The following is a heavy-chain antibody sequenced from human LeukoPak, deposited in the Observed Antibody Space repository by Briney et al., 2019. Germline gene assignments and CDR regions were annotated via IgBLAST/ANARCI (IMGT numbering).Heavy chain of an antibody. J-gene: IGHJ4*02. V-gene: IGHV3-7*01. CDR3: ATDRDNSDWQKRFDS. D-gene: IGHD2-21*02. CDR2: INQDASEI. Sequence: GGSLRLSCAASGFTFSTYWMNWYRQAPGKGLEWVGNINQDASEINYVDSVRGRFTIARDNAKNSLHLQMNSLRAEDTAVYSCATDRDNSDWQKRFDSWGQGTLVTVSS. CDR1: GFTFSTYW.